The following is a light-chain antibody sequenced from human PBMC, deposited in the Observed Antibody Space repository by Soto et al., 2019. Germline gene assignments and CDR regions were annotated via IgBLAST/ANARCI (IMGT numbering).Light chain of an antibody. CDR3: QQYNSYRA. CDR1: QSIDTW. Sequence: DIQMTQSPSTLSASVGDRVTITCRASQSIDTWLAWHQQKPRKAPKLLISKASSLESGVPSRFSGSGSGTEFTLTISSLQPDDFATYYCQQYNSYRAFGQGTKVEI. CDR2: KAS. V-gene: IGKV1-5*03. J-gene: IGKJ1*01.